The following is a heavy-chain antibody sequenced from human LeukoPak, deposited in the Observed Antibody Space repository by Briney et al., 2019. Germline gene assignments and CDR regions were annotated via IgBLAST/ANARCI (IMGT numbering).Heavy chain of an antibody. J-gene: IGHJ4*02. CDR3: ARSEGGASAHY. V-gene: IGHV1-46*01. D-gene: IGHD3-16*01. CDR1: GYTFTSYY. Sequence: ASVKVSCKASGYTFTSYYMYWVRQAPGQGLEWMGIINPNRGSTSYAQKFQGRVTMTRDTSISTVYMELSRLRSDDTAVYYCARSEGGASAHYWGQGTLVTVSS. CDR2: INPNRGST.